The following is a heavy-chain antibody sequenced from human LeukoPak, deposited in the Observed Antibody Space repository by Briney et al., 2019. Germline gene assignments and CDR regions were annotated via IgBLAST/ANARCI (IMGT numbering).Heavy chain of an antibody. CDR3: ARDTYDILTGIYKGLDY. Sequence: GGSLRLSCAASGFTFSSYWMSWVRQAPGKGLEWVANIKQDGSEKYYVDSVKGRFTISRDNAKNSLYLQMNSLRAEDTAVYYCARDTYDILTGIYKGLDYWGQGTLVTVSS. CDR2: IKQDGSEK. V-gene: IGHV3-7*01. CDR1: GFTFSSYW. J-gene: IGHJ4*02. D-gene: IGHD3-9*01.